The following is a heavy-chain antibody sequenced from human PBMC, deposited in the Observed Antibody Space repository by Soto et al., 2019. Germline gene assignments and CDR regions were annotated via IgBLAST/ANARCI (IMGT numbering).Heavy chain of an antibody. J-gene: IGHJ3*02. CDR1: GYTFTSYY. CDR2: INPSGGST. D-gene: IGHD6-19*01. V-gene: IGHV1-46*03. CDR3: ARNIAVAGMDAFDI. Sequence: QVQLVQSGAEVKKPGASVKVSCKASGYTFTSYYMHWVRQAPGQGLEWMGIINPSGGSTSYAQKFQGRVTXXRXTXMSTVYMELSSLRSEDTAVDYCARNIAVAGMDAFDIWGQGTMVTVSS.